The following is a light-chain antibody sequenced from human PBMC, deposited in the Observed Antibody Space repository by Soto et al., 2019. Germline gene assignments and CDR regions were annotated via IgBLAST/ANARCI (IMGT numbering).Light chain of an antibody. V-gene: IGKV1-5*03. Sequence: DIQMTLSPSSLAASVGDRVTITCRASQTSSSWLAWYQQKPGKAPKLLIYKASTLKRGVPSRFSGSGSGTEFTLTISILQPDDFATYYCQHYNSYSEAFGQGTKVDIK. J-gene: IGKJ1*01. CDR3: QHYNSYSEA. CDR2: KAS. CDR1: QTSSSW.